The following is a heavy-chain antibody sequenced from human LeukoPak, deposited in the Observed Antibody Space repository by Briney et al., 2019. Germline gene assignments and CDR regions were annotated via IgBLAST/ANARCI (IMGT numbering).Heavy chain of an antibody. CDR3: AKDPLDSSSWYPNWFDP. CDR2: ISGSGGST. CDR1: GFTFSSYA. J-gene: IGHJ5*02. Sequence: GGSLRLSCAASGFTFSSYAMSWVRQAPGKGLEWVSVISGSGGSTYYADSVKGRFTISRDISKSTLYLQMNSLRAEDTAVYYCAKDPLDSSSWYPNWFDPWGQGTLVTVSS. D-gene: IGHD6-13*01. V-gene: IGHV3-23*01.